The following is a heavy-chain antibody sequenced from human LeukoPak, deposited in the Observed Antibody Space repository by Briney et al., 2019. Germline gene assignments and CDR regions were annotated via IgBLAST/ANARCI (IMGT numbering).Heavy chain of an antibody. CDR1: GGSISSYY. J-gene: IGHJ4*02. CDR2: IYYSGST. Sequence: SETLSLTCTVSGGSISSYYWSWIRQPPGKGLEWIGYIYYSGSTNYNPSLKSRVTISVDTSKNQFSLKLSSVTAADTAVYYCAGTVAGWSIDYWGQGTLVTVSS. CDR3: AGTVAGWSIDY. V-gene: IGHV4-59*01. D-gene: IGHD6-19*01.